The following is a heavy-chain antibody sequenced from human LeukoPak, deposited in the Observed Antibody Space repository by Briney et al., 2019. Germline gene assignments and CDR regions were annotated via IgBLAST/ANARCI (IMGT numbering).Heavy chain of an antibody. V-gene: IGHV1-2*02. CDR1: GYTFTAYY. CDR3: ASYPRYVSTPPFDY. D-gene: IGHD2-15*01. Sequence: ASVKVSCKASGYTFTAYYLHWVRRAPGQRLEWMGWINPNTGDTESAQNFQGRVTMTRDTTISTAYLELTRLTSDDTAVYYCASYPRYVSTPPFDYWGQGTLVTVSS. J-gene: IGHJ4*02. CDR2: INPNTGDT.